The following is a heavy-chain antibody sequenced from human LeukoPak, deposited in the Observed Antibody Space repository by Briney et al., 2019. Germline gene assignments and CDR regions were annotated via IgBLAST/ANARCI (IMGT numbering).Heavy chain of an antibody. CDR1: GFTFSDYW. V-gene: IGHV3-74*01. CDR3: AKDGYYYDSSGYYPLDY. D-gene: IGHD3-22*01. Sequence: GGSLRLSCAASGFTFSDYWMHWVRQAPGKGLEWVSRINSDGSSISYADSVKGRFTISRDNAKNTLYLQMHSLRAEDTAVYYCAKDGYYYDSSGYYPLDYWGQGTLVTVSS. J-gene: IGHJ4*02. CDR2: INSDGSSI.